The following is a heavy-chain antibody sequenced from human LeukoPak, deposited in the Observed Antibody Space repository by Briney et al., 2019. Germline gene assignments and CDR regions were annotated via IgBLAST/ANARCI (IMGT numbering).Heavy chain of an antibody. J-gene: IGHJ5*02. CDR3: ARALGYCSSTSCYGNWFDP. CDR2: IYPGDSDT. D-gene: IGHD2-2*01. V-gene: IGHV5-51*01. CDR1: GYSFTSYW. Sequence: PGESLKISCKGSGYSFTSYWIGWVRQMPGKGLEWMGIIYPGDSDTRYSPSFQGQVTISADKSISTAYLQWSSLKASDTAMFCCARALGYCSSTSCYGNWFDPWGQGTLVTVSS.